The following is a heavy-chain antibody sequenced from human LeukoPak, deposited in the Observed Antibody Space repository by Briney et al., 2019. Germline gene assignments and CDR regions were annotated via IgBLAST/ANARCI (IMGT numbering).Heavy chain of an antibody. CDR1: GFTFSSYS. V-gene: IGHV3-21*01. CDR2: ISSSSSYI. Sequence: GGSLRLSCAASGFTFSSYSMNWVRQAPGKGLEWVSSISSSSSYIYYADSVKGRFTISRDNAKNSLYLQMNSLRAEDTAVYYCARDLNVDTAAFDYWGQGTLVTVSS. D-gene: IGHD5-18*01. J-gene: IGHJ4*02. CDR3: ARDLNVDTAAFDY.